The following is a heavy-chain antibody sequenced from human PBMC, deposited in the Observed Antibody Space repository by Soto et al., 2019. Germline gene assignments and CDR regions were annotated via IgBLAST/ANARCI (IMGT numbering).Heavy chain of an antibody. CDR2: ISYSGST. CDR1: GGSISDGYY. Sequence: SETLSLTCTVSGGSISDGYYWSWIRQHPGKGLEWIGSISYSGSTSYNPSLKSRLTISVDRSKSQFSLNLSSVTAADTAVYYCANGGGVFGGPDHWGQGTLVTVSS. D-gene: IGHD3-3*01. J-gene: IGHJ4*02. V-gene: IGHV4-31*03. CDR3: ANGGGVFGGPDH.